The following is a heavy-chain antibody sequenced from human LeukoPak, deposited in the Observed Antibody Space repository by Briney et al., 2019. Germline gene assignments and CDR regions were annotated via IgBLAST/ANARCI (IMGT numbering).Heavy chain of an antibody. J-gene: IGHJ4*02. CDR2: ICGNDGKT. Sequence: GGSLRLSCAASEFSFSTYAMSWVRQAPGKGLEWVSGICGNDGKTYYADSVKGRFTISRDNSKNTLHLQMNSLRAEDTALYYCAKDTGGSCYSAIAYWGQGTLVTVSS. CDR1: EFSFSTYA. CDR3: AKDTGGSCYSAIAY. V-gene: IGHV3-23*01. D-gene: IGHD2-15*01.